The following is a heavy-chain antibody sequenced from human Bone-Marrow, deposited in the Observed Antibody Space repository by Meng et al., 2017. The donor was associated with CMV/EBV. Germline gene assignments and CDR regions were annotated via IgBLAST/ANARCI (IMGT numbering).Heavy chain of an antibody. CDR3: ARVRSPAYGYYYYGMDV. CDR2: IYSGGST. D-gene: IGHD3-10*01. CDR1: GFTVSSNY. Sequence: GGSLRLSCAASGFTVSSNYMSWVRQAPGKGLEWVSVIYSGGSTYYADSVKGRFTISRDNSKNTLYLQLNRLSVDDTALYHCARVRSPAYGYYYYGMDVWGQGTTVTVSS. J-gene: IGHJ6*02. V-gene: IGHV3-53*01.